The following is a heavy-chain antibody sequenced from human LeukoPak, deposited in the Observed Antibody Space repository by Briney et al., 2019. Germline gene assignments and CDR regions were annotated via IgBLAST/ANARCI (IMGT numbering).Heavy chain of an antibody. Sequence: TGGSLRLSCATSGFTFNDHYLGWVRQAPGKGLEWVSYISSSSSTIYYADSVKGRFTISRDNSKNTLYLQMNSLRAEDTAVYYCAKDRYSSGFYYFDYWGQGALVTVSS. CDR3: AKDRYSSGFYYFDY. V-gene: IGHV3-11*04. D-gene: IGHD6-19*01. J-gene: IGHJ4*02. CDR1: GFTFNDHY. CDR2: ISSSSSTI.